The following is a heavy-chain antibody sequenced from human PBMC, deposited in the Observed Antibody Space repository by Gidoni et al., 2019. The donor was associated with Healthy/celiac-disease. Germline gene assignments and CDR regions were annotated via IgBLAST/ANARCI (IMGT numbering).Heavy chain of an antibody. CDR2: ISYDASNK. V-gene: IGHV3-30-3*01. Sequence: QVQLVESGGGVVQSGRSLRPSCSTSGFTFRSHAMHWVRQAPGKGLEWVAVISYDASNKYYADSVKGRFTISRDNSKNTLYLQMNSLRAEDTAVYYCARDLYYYDSSGYFDYYYYYGMDVWGQGTTVTVSS. CDR3: ARDLYYYDSSGYFDYYYYYGMDV. D-gene: IGHD3-22*01. CDR1: GFTFRSHA. J-gene: IGHJ6*02.